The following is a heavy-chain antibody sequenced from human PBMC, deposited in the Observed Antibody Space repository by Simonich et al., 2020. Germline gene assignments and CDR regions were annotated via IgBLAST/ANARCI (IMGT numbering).Heavy chain of an antibody. CDR2: IYYSGST. CDR3: ARLPDY. J-gene: IGHJ4*02. Sequence: QVQLQESGPGLVKPSETLSLTCTVSGGSISSYYWSWIRQPPGKGREWIGYIYYSGSTNYNPSLKSRVTISVDTSKNQFSLKLSSVTAADTAMYYCARLPDYWGQGTLVTVSS. V-gene: IGHV4-59*08. CDR1: GGSISSYY.